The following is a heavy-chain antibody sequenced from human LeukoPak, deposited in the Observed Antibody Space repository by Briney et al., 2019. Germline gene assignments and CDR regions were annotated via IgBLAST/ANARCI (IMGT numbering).Heavy chain of an antibody. D-gene: IGHD3-9*01. CDR2: IYYSGST. J-gene: IGHJ4*02. CDR1: GGSISRYY. CDR3: ARGFRVTGYVFDY. Sequence: SETLSLTCTVSGGSISRYYWSWIRQPPGKGLEWIGYIYYSGSTNYNPSLKSRVTISVDTSKNQFSLKLSSVTAADTAVYYCARGFRVTGYVFDYWGQGTLVTVSS. V-gene: IGHV4-59*01.